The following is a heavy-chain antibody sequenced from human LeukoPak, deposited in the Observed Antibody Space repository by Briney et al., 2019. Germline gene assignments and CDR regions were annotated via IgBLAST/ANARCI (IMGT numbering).Heavy chain of an antibody. V-gene: IGHV1-2*06. CDR1: GYTFTGYY. J-gene: IGHJ4*02. Sequence: GASVKVSCKASGYTFTGYYMHWVRQAPGQGLEWMGRINPNSGGTNYAQKFQGRVTMTRDTSISTAYMELSRLRSDDTAVYYCARVFASTVTTTYGGYWGQRTLVTVSS. D-gene: IGHD4-17*01. CDR3: ARVFASTVTTTYGGY. CDR2: INPNSGGT.